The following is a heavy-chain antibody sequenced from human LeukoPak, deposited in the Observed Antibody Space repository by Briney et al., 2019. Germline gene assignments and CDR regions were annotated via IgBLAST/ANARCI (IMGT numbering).Heavy chain of an antibody. CDR2: FKTKYHQV. CDR3: ARVPYEFDSTTFLEY. J-gene: IGHJ4*02. Sequence: PGGSLRLSCVASGFTFSDYAMNWVRQAPGKGLEWVSTFKTKYHQVYYAESVRGRFTISTDNSRNTVFLQMNSLTAEDTAIYYCARVPYEFDSTTFLEYWGQGTLVAVSS. V-gene: IGHV3-23*05. D-gene: IGHD2/OR15-2a*01. CDR1: GFTFSDYA.